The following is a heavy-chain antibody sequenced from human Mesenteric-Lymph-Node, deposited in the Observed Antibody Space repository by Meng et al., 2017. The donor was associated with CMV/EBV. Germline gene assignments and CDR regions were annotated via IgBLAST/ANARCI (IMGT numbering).Heavy chain of an antibody. V-gene: IGHV3-33*07. CDR3: AKRGEPSGYSLDY. CDR2: IWYQGDDK. Sequence: GESLKISCGASGFTFSRHDMYWVRQAPGKGLEWVALIWYQGDDKYYADSVKGRFTISRDNSKNTLYLQMNSLRVEDTAVYFCAKRGEPSGYSLDYWGQGTLVTVSS. CDR1: GFTFSRHD. J-gene: IGHJ4*02. D-gene: IGHD3-22*01.